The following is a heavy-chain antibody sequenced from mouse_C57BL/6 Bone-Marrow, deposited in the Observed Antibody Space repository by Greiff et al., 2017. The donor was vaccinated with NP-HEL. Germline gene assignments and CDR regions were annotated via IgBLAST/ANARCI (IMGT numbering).Heavy chain of an antibody. Sequence: EVQGVESGAELVRPGASVKLSCTASGFTIKDDYMHWVKQRPEQGLEWIGWIDPANGDTEYASKFQGKATITADTSSNTAYLQLRRLTAEDTDVYYCTSGRPLDYWGQGTTLTVSS. J-gene: IGHJ2*01. CDR3: TSGRPLDY. CDR1: GFTIKDDY. CDR2: IDPANGDT. V-gene: IGHV14-4*01.